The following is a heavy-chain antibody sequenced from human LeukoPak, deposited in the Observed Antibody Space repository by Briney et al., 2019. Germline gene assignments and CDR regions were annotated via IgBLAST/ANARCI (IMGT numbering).Heavy chain of an antibody. J-gene: IGHJ6*02. V-gene: IGHV1-69*04. Sequence: SVNVSCKASGGTFSSYAIGWVRQAPGQGLEWMGRIIPIFGIANYAQKFQGRVTTTADKSTSTAYMELSSLRSEDTAVYYCASDRTIAAAGTYYYYGMDVWGQGTTVTVSS. CDR2: IIPIFGIA. D-gene: IGHD6-13*01. CDR1: GGTFSSYA. CDR3: ASDRTIAAAGTYYYYGMDV.